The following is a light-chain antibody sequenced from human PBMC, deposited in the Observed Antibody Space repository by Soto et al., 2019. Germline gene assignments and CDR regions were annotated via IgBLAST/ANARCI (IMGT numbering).Light chain of an antibody. CDR2: DAS. CDR3: QQRSNWPPIIT. V-gene: IGKV3-11*01. Sequence: EITLTQSPATLSLSPGERASLSCRASQSVTTYLAWYQHKPGQPPRLLIYDASTRATGIPDRFSGSGSGTDFTLTISSLEPEDFGVYYRQQRSNWPPIITFGPGTKVDL. CDR1: QSVTTY. J-gene: IGKJ3*01.